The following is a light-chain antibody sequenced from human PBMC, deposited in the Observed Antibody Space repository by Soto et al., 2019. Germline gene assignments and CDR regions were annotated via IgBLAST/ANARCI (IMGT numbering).Light chain of an antibody. CDR1: SVGSKV. CDR2: DDS. J-gene: IGLJ3*02. V-gene: IGLV3-21*02. CDR3: QVWDSSSDHGWL. Sequence: SSELTQAPSVSVAPGQTAMITCGGASVGSKVGHWYQQRPGQAPVLVVYDDSDRPSGIPERFSGSNSGNTATLTISRVEVGDEADYYCQVWDSSSDHGWLFGGGTKLTVL.